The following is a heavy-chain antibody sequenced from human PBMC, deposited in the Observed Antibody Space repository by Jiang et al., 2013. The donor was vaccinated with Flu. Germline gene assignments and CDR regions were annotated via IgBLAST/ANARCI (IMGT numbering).Heavy chain of an antibody. Sequence: SGAEVKKPGASVKVSCKASGYTFTSYAMHWVRQAPGQRLEWMGWINAGNGNTKYSQKFQGRVTITRDTSASTAYMELSSLRSEDTAVYYCARDVLLWFGGFDPWGQGTLVTVSS. D-gene: IGHD3-10*01. J-gene: IGHJ5*02. CDR1: GYTFTSYA. CDR3: ARDVLLWFGGFDP. V-gene: IGHV1-3*01. CDR2: INAGNGNT.